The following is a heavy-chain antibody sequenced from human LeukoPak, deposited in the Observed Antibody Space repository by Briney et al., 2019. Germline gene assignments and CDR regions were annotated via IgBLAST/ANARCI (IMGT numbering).Heavy chain of an antibody. CDR1: GFTFNNYW. V-gene: IGHV3-74*01. CDR2: INSDGSSA. Sequence: GSLRLSCAASGFTFNNYWMHWVRQAPGKGLVWVSGINSDGSSATYADSVKGRFTISIDNAKNTLYLEMNSLRAEDMAVYYCAIGVVITTAFDNWGQGTLVTVSS. D-gene: IGHD3-22*01. J-gene: IGHJ4*02. CDR3: AIGVVITTAFDN.